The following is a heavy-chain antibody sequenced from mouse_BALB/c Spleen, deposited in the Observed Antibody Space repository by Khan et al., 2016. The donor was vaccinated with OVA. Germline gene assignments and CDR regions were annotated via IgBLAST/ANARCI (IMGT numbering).Heavy chain of an antibody. CDR3: ARNGITTWFAY. D-gene: IGHD2-4*01. V-gene: IGHV1S135*01. Sequence: QQSGPELMKPGASVKISCKASGYSFTRSYIHWMKQSHGKSLEWIGYIDPFNGGTNYNQKLKGKATLTVDKSSNTADMHLSSLTSEDSAVYYCARNGITTWFAYWGQGTLVTVSA. CDR2: IDPFNGGT. J-gene: IGHJ3*01. CDR1: GYSFTRSY.